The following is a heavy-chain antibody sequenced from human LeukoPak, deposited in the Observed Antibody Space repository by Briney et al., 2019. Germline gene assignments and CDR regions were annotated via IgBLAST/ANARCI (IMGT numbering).Heavy chain of an antibody. V-gene: IGHV3-7*01. CDR2: IKQDGSEK. Sequence: GGSLRLSCAVSGFTFSSYWMAWVRQAPGKGLEWVANIKQDGSEKYYVDSVKGRFTVSRDNAKNSLYLQMDSLRGEDTAVYYCARDRLAATLDYWGQGTLVTVSS. J-gene: IGHJ4*02. CDR3: ARDRLAATLDY. CDR1: GFTFSSYW. D-gene: IGHD6-13*01.